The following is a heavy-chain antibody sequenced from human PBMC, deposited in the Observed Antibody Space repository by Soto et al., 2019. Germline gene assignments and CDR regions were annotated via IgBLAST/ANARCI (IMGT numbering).Heavy chain of an antibody. V-gene: IGHV3-30*18. CDR3: AKETIQVGGPNYFDS. CDR2: ISWDGLAQ. Sequence: VQLVESGGGVVQPGRSLRLLCEASGFPFSRYGMHWVRQAPGMGLEWVAVISWDGLAQYYGDSVRGRFTSSRDNSQSTLYLQMNSLRTEDTAIYYCAKETIQVGGPNYFDSWGQGVLVTVPS. CDR1: GFPFSRYG. D-gene: IGHD1-1*01. J-gene: IGHJ4*02.